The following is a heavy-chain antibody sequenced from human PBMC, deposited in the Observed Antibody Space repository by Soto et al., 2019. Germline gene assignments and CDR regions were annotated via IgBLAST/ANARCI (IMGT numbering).Heavy chain of an antibody. D-gene: IGHD6-13*01. CDR1: GFTFSSYS. V-gene: IGHV3-21*01. CDR2: ISSSSSYI. Sequence: EVQLVESGGGLVKPGGSLRLSCAASGFTFSSYSMNWVRQAPGKGLEWVSSISSSSSYIYYADSVKGRFTISRDNAKNSLYLQMNSLRAEDTAVYDCARDGHGYWADYFDYLGQGTLVTVSS. CDR3: ARDGHGYWADYFDY. J-gene: IGHJ4*02.